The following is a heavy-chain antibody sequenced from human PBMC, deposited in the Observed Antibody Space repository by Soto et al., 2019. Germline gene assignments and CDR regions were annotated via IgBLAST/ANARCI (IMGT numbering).Heavy chain of an antibody. Sequence: EVQLVESGGGLIQPGGSLRLSCEASGLIVSSNYMSWVRQAPGKGLEWVSVIYSGEGGSTYYADSVKGRFTISRDNSKNTLYLQMNSLRAEDTAVYYCARSRYGDPTYWGQGTLVTVSS. CDR1: GLIVSSNY. V-gene: IGHV3-53*01. D-gene: IGHD4-17*01. CDR3: ARSRYGDPTY. J-gene: IGHJ4*02. CDR2: IYSGEGGST.